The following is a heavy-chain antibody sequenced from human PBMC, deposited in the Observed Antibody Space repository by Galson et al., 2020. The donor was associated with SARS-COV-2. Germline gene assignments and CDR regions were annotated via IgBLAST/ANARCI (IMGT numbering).Heavy chain of an antibody. CDR3: ARLGGGSSGWLYYYYYGMDV. CDR1: GFTFSSYA. CDR2: ISYDGSNK. D-gene: IGHD6-19*01. Sequence: GGSLRLSCAASGFTFSSYAMHWVRQAPGKGLEWVAVISYDGSNKYYADSVKGRFTISRDNSKNTLYLQMNSLRAEDTAVYYCARLGGGSSGWLYYYYYGMDVWGQGTTVTVSS. V-gene: IGHV3-30*04. J-gene: IGHJ6*02.